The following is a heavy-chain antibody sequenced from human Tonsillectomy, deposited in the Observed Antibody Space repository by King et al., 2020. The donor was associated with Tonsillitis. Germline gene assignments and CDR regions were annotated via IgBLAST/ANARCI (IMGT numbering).Heavy chain of an antibody. CDR2: ISYDGSNK. CDR3: ARDLRMGFDY. CDR1: GFTFSSYA. J-gene: IGHJ4*02. D-gene: IGHD1-26*01. V-gene: IGHV3-30*04. Sequence: VQLVESGGGVVQPGRSLRLSCAVSGFTFSSYAMHWVRQAPGKGLEWVAVISYDGSNKYYADSVKGRFTISRDNSKNTLYVQMNSLRAEDTAVYYCARDLRMGFDYWGQGTLVTVSS.